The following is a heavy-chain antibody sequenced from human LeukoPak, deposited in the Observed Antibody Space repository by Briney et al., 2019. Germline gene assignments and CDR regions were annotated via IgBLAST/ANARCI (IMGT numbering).Heavy chain of an antibody. CDR3: ARRLDHNFGSGSFPFDY. CDR2: LSYSGST. J-gene: IGHJ4*02. D-gene: IGHD3-10*01. Sequence: PSETLSLTCTVSGDSISSNNYYWGWIRQPPGKGLEWIGSLSYSGSTYYNPSLKSRVTISVDTSKNQFALKLTSVTAADTAVYYCARRLDHNFGSGSFPFDYWGQGALVTVSS. CDR1: GDSISSNNYY. V-gene: IGHV4-39*01.